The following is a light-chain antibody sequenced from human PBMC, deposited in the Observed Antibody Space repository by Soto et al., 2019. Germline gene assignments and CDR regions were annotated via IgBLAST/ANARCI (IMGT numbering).Light chain of an antibody. V-gene: IGKV3-20*01. J-gene: IGKJ2*01. Sequence: EIVLTQSPGTLSLSPGERATLSCRASQSVSSSYLAWYQQKPGQAPRLLIYGASSRATGIPDRFSGSGSGADFTLTICSLEPEDFALYYCQQYGRSPYTFGQGTKLEIK. CDR2: GAS. CDR3: QQYGRSPYT. CDR1: QSVSSSY.